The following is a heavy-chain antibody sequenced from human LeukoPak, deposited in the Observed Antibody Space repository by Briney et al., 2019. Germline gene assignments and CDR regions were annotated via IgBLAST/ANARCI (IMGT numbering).Heavy chain of an antibody. D-gene: IGHD1-26*01. V-gene: IGHV3-7*03. CDR2: INPDGSQK. Sequence: QTGGSLRLSCAASGFTFSLYWMTWVRQSPGKGLEWVADINPDGSQKYSVDSVKGRFTISRDNAKNSLFLQMNSLRAEDTAVYYCAKDLRYSGSPRAFDIWGQGTMVTVSS. CDR1: GFTFSLYW. CDR3: AKDLRYSGSPRAFDI. J-gene: IGHJ3*02.